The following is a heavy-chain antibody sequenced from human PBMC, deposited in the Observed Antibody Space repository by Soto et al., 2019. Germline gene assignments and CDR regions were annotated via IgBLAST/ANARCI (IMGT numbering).Heavy chain of an antibody. Sequence: GGSLRLSCAASGFTFSSYAMSWVRQAPGKGLEWVSAISGSGGSTYYADSVKGRFTISRDNSKNTLYLQMNSLRAENTAVYYCAKDVDSYDPHYGMDVWGQGTTVTVSS. CDR2: ISGSGGST. V-gene: IGHV3-23*01. D-gene: IGHD3-3*01. J-gene: IGHJ6*02. CDR3: AKDVDSYDPHYGMDV. CDR1: GFTFSSYA.